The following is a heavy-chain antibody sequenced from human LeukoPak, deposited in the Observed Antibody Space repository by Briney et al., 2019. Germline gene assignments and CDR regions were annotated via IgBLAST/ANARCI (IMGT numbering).Heavy chain of an antibody. V-gene: IGHV4-59*01. D-gene: IGHD3-22*01. CDR3: ARGGRLLGKFDY. CDR1: GGSITNYY. J-gene: IGHJ4*02. CDR2: IYYSGST. Sequence: SETLSLTCTVSGGSITNYYWSWIRQPPGKGLEWIGYIYYSGSTNYNPSLKSRVTISVGTSTNQFSLKLSSVTAADTAVYFCARGGRLLGKFDYWGQGTLVTVSS.